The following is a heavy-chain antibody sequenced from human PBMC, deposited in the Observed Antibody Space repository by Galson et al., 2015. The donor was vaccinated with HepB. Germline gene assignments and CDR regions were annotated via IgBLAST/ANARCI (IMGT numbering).Heavy chain of an antibody. CDR2: ISSSSTTI. D-gene: IGHD1-7*01. V-gene: IGHV3-48*04. CDR1: GFTFSSYS. CDR3: ARENWNYNFWAFDS. Sequence: SLRLSCAASGFTFSSYSLNWVRQAPGKGLEWVSYISSSSTTIYYADSVKGRFTIARDNAKNSLYLQMNSLRVEDTAVYYCARENWNYNFWAFDSWGQGTLVTVSS. J-gene: IGHJ4*02.